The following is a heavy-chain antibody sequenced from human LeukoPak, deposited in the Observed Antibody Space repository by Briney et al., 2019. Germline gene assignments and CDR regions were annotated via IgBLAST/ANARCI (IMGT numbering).Heavy chain of an antibody. J-gene: IGHJ6*03. D-gene: IGHD3-9*01. V-gene: IGHV4-4*07. CDR2: IYTSGST. Sequence: PSETLSLTCAVYGGSFSGYYWSWIRQPAGKGLEWIGRIYTSGSTNYNPSLKSRVTMSVDTSKNQFSLKLSSVTAADTAVYYCARDNVFFDWLKKPLYMDVWGKGTTVTISS. CDR1: GGSFSGYY. CDR3: ARDNVFFDWLKKPLYMDV.